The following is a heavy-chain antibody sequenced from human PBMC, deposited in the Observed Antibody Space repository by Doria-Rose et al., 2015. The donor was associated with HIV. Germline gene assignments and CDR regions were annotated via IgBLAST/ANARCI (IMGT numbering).Heavy chain of an antibody. Sequence: SGQSLMDLAMQWFLRAPGDGLEWMGGFDTESGQTVFADKFQGRVTMTEDRATDTAYMDLRRLTSKDSAVYFCATAVSPIMLGISHWGQGTLVTVS. CDR1: GQSLMDLA. CDR3: ATAVSPIMLGISH. D-gene: IGHD2-8*01. CDR2: FDTESGQT. J-gene: IGHJ4*02. V-gene: IGHV1-24*01.